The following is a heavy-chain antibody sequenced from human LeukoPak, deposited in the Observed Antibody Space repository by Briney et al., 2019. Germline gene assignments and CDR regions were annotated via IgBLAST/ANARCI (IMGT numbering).Heavy chain of an antibody. J-gene: IGHJ5*02. D-gene: IGHD4-17*01. Sequence: SETPSLTCAVYGGSFSGYYWSWIRQPPGKGLEWIGEINHSGSTNYNPSLKSRVTISVDTSKNQFSLKLSSVTAADTAVYYCARVWRFGDYGGNWFDPWGQGTLVTVSS. CDR3: ARVWRFGDYGGNWFDP. CDR1: GGSFSGYY. V-gene: IGHV4-34*01. CDR2: INHSGST.